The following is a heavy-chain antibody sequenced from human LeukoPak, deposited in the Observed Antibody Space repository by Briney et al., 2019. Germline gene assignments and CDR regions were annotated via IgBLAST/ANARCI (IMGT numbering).Heavy chain of an antibody. CDR3: ARHNGKATDAFDI. D-gene: IGHD2-8*01. Sequence: SETLPLTCTVSGGSISSSSYYWGWIRQPPGKGLEWIGSIYYSGSTYYNPSLESRVTISVDTSENQFSLKLSSVTAADTAVYYCARHNGKATDAFDIWGQGTMVTVSS. CDR1: GGSISSSSYY. CDR2: IYYSGST. V-gene: IGHV4-39*01. J-gene: IGHJ3*02.